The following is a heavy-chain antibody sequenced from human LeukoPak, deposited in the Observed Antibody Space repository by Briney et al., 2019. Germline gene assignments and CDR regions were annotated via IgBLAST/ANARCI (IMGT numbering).Heavy chain of an antibody. CDR1: SDFIKSGGHS. D-gene: IGHD6-13*01. V-gene: IGHV4-30-2*01. Sequence: SVTASLMCAVCSDFIKSGGHSWSSLRQAPGRVLEWIGFFYQTGIRSNNPSLGSRVTISVDTSKNQFSLKLSSVTAADTAVYYCAREGIAAAGVTLDYYYGMDVWGKGTTVTVSS. J-gene: IGHJ6*04. CDR2: FYQTGIR. CDR3: AREGIAAAGVTLDYYYGMDV.